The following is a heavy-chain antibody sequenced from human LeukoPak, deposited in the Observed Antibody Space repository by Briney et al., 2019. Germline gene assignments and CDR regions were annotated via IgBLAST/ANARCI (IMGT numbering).Heavy chain of an antibody. CDR3: ARDGDTLGWFDP. V-gene: IGHV4-39*07. D-gene: IGHD2-21*02. Sequence: SETLSLTCTVSGGSISSSSYYWGWIRQPPGKGLEWIGTIYYSGSTYYNPSLKSRVTISVDTSKNQFSLKLSSVTAADTAVYYCARDGDTLGWFDPWGQGTLVTVSS. CDR1: GGSISSSSYY. J-gene: IGHJ5*02. CDR2: IYYSGST.